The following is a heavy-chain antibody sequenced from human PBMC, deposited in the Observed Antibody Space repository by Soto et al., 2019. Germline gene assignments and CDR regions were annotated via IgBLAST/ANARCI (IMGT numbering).Heavy chain of an antibody. Sequence: GESLKISCRGFGYTFNTYWIGWVRQMPGKGLEWMGVMSPGNSDIRYSPAFQGQVSISADTSISTAYLQWSSLKTSDSGMYYCARQGRTCASSDFWGQGTLVTVSS. J-gene: IGHJ4*02. D-gene: IGHD2-21*01. CDR3: ARQGRTCASSDF. CDR2: MSPGNSDI. CDR1: GYTFNTYW. V-gene: IGHV5-51*01.